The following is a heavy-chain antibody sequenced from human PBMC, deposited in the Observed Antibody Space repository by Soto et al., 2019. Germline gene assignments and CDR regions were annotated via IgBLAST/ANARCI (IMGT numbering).Heavy chain of an antibody. Sequence: EVQLVESGGGLVQPGGSLRLSCAVSGFSFSSYWMHWVRQAPGKGLEWVSRINSDGSRTYYADSVKGRFTISRDNAKNTLYLQMNSLRAEDTAVYYCARVRVGSYNWFDPWGQGTRVTVSS. D-gene: IGHD6-13*01. CDR1: GFSFSSYW. CDR2: INSDGSRT. CDR3: ARVRVGSYNWFDP. V-gene: IGHV3-74*01. J-gene: IGHJ5*02.